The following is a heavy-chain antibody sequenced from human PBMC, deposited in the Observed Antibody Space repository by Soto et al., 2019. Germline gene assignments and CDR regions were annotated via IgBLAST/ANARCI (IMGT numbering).Heavy chain of an antibody. CDR3: ARGGSYSFSYYYYGMDV. J-gene: IGHJ6*02. CDR2: ISAYNGNT. D-gene: IGHD4-4*01. V-gene: IGHV1-18*04. CDR1: GYTFTSYG. Sequence: ASVKVSCKASGYTFTSYGISWVRQAPGQGLEWMGWISAYNGNTNYAQKLQGRVTMTTDTSTSTAYMELRSLRSDDTAVYYCARGGSYSFSYYYYGMDVWGQGTTVTISS.